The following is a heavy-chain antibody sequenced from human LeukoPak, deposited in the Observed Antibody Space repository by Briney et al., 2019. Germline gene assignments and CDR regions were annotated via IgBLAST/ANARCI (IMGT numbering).Heavy chain of an antibody. D-gene: IGHD6-6*01. CDR2: ISYDGSNK. J-gene: IGHJ4*02. Sequence: GGSLRLSCAASGFTFSSYEMNWVRQAPGKGLEWVAVISYDGSNKYYADSVKGRFTISRDNSKNTLYLQMNSLRAEDTAVYYCAREGGWSSSYGADYWGQGTLVTVSS. CDR1: GFTFSSYE. V-gene: IGHV3-30*04. CDR3: AREGGWSSSYGADY.